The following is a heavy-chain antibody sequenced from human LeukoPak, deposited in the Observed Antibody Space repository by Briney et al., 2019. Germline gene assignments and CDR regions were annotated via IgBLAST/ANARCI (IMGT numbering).Heavy chain of an antibody. D-gene: IGHD2-2*01. CDR2: ISYDGSNK. V-gene: IGHV3-30-3*01. Sequence: PGRSLRLSCAASGFTFSSYAMHWVRQAPGKGLEWVAVISYDGSNKYYTDSVKGRFTISRDNSKNTLYLQMNSLRAEDTAVYYCARDLIAGYCSSTSCYSVRGGGSVDGMDVWGQGTTVTVSS. CDR1: GFTFSSYA. CDR3: ARDLIAGYCSSTSCYSVRGGGSVDGMDV. J-gene: IGHJ6*02.